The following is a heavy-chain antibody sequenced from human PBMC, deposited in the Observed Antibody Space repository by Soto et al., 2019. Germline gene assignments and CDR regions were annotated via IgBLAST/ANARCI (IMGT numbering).Heavy chain of an antibody. CDR2: INHSGST. CDR3: AREYYDILTGYPDAFDI. Sequence: TLSLTCAVYGGSFSGYYWSWIRQPPGKGLEWIGEINHSGSTNYNPSLKSRVTISVDTSKNQFSLKLSSVTAADTAVYYCAREYYDILTGYPDAFDIWGQGTMVPVSS. J-gene: IGHJ3*02. CDR1: GGSFSGYY. D-gene: IGHD3-9*01. V-gene: IGHV4-34*09.